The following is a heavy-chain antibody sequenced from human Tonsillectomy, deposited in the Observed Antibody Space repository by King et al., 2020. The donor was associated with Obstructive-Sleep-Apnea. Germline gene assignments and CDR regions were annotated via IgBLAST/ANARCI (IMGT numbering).Heavy chain of an antibody. CDR1: GFVFGDYA. CDR2: IRSRAYGATT. D-gene: IGHD1-1*01. CDR3: SRGGTPADY. J-gene: IGHJ4*02. Sequence: VQLVESGGDLVQPGRSLRLSCTASGFVFGDYAMTWFRQAPGRGLEWVGFIRSRAYGATTEYAASVRGRFTISRDDSREIAFLQMNSLKTEDTGIYYCSRGGTPADYCGQVTLVTVSA. V-gene: IGHV3-49*03.